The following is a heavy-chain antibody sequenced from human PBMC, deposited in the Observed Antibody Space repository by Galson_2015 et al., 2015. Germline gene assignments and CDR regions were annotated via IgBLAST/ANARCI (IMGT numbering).Heavy chain of an antibody. Sequence: SLRLSCAASGFTFSSYSMNWVRQAPGKGLEWVSSISSSSSYIYYADSVKGRFTISRDNAKNSLYLQMNSLRAEDTAVYYCAKVSRAGDLRGLYYFDYWGQGTLVTVSS. CDR1: GFTFSSYS. D-gene: IGHD7-27*01. J-gene: IGHJ4*02. CDR3: AKVSRAGDLRGLYYFDY. CDR2: ISSSSSYI. V-gene: IGHV3-21*01.